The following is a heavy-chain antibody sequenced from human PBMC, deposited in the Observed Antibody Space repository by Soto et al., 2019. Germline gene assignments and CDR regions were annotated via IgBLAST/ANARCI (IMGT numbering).Heavy chain of an antibody. CDR1: GDSVGSRTSY. CDR3: AMAGNYRYFDS. D-gene: IGHD1-7*01. V-gene: IGHV4-61*01. CDR2: XAXRXXX. J-gene: IGHJ4*02. Sequence: PSEPLSLTGTGSGDSVGSRTSYWSWIRQTPGKGLEXIGXXAXRXXXNXXPSLKSRVTLSLDTSNNKFSLKLASVTAADTAVYYCAMAGNYRYFDSWGQGVLVTVSS.